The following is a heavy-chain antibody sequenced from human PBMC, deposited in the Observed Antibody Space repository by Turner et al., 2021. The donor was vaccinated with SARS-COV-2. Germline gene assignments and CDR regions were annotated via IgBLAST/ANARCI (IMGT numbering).Heavy chain of an antibody. D-gene: IGHD6-13*01. CDR2: LYYGGAT. V-gene: IGHV4-39*01. J-gene: IGHJ5*02. Sequence: QLQLQESGPGVVKPSETLSLTCSVSGDSITRRSFYWGWIRQSPGKGLEWLGVLYYGGATYYNPSLNNRVTVSVDTSKNQFSLRLTSVTAADTAVYSCARGISSSSRYFNWFDPWGQGTLVTVSS. CDR1: GDSITRRSFY. CDR3: ARGISSSSRYFNWFDP.